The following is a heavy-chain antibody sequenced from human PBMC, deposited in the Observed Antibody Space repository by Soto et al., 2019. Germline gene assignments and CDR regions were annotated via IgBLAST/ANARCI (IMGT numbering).Heavy chain of an antibody. V-gene: IGHV3-33*01. D-gene: IGHD2-2*01. CDR2: IWSDGSSI. CDR1: GISFRNSG. J-gene: IGHJ4*02. Sequence: QVQLVQSEGGVVQPGRSLRLSCVMSGISFRNSGMHWVRQAPGKGLEWVAMIWSDGSSIFYADSVQGRFTISRDNSMDTLYLQMTSLRPEDTAIYYCARDKGVTSLDYWGQGTLVTVSS. CDR3: ARDKGVTSLDY.